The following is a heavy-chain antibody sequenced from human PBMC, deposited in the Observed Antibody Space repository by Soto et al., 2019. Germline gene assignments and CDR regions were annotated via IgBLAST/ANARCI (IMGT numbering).Heavy chain of an antibody. D-gene: IGHD3-22*01. CDR3: ARLDYYDSSGFDY. V-gene: IGHV4-31*03. J-gene: IGHJ4*02. CDR1: GFSISSGGYY. CDR2: IYYSGST. Sequence: SETLSLTCPFSGFSISSGGYYWSWIRQHPGKGLEWIGYIYYSGSTYYNPSLKSRVTISVDTSKNQFSLKLSSVTAADTAVYYCARLDYYDSSGFDYWGQGTLVTVS.